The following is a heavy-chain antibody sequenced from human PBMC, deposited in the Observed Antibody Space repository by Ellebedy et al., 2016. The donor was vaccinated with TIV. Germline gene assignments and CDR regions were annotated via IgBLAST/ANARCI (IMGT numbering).Heavy chain of an antibody. V-gene: IGHV1-46*02. CDR2: INPSDGST. D-gene: IGHD3-10*01. CDR3: ARDQEASQYYYGSGTYIVWFDP. J-gene: IGHJ5*02. Sequence: ASVKVSCKAPGDSINTYYMHWVRQAPGQGLQWMGVINPSDGSTIYSQKFQGRVTMTRDTSTSTVYMELSSLRSEDTAVYYCARDQEASQYYYGSGTYIVWFDPWGPGTLVTVSS. CDR1: GDSINTYY.